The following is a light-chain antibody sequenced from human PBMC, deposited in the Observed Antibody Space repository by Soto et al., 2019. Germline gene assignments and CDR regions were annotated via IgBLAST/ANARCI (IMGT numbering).Light chain of an antibody. CDR2: SGD. CDR1: QSGSSS. Sequence: EVVVTQSPDTMSLSPGETATLSCRASQSGSSSVAWYQHKPGQAPRLVVYSGDKRAPGIPPRFSGSGSGTDFTLTISSLQSEDFAVYYCQQFNNWPWTFGQGTKVDIK. CDR3: QQFNNWPWT. V-gene: IGKV3-15*01. J-gene: IGKJ1*01.